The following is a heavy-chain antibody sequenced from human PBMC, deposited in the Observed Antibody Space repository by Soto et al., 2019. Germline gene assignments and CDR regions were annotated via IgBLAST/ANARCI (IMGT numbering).Heavy chain of an antibody. CDR1: GYTFTSYD. V-gene: IGHV1-8*01. Sequence: QVQLVQSGAEVKKPGASVKVSCKASGYTFTSYDINWVRQATGQGLEWMGWRNPNSGNTGYAQKCQGRVTMSRNTSISTADMDLRSLRPEDTAVSYCARTLSGDNVDYWAQGTLVTVSS. CDR3: ARTLSGDNVDY. J-gene: IGHJ4*02. CDR2: RNPNSGNT. D-gene: IGHD4-17*01.